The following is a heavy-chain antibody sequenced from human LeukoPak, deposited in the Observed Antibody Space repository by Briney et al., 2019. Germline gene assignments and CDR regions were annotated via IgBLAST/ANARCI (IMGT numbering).Heavy chain of an antibody. CDR3: ARHTAGSSSWLDY. J-gene: IGHJ4*02. CDR1: GGSISSHP. CDR2: IYHSGRT. D-gene: IGHD6-13*01. Sequence: SETLSLTCTVSGGSISSHPWSWIRQPPGKGLEWIGYIYHSGRTVYNPSLKSRVTISVDTSKNQFSLKLSSVTAADTAVYYCARHTAGSSSWLDYWGQGTLVSVSS. V-gene: IGHV4-59*11.